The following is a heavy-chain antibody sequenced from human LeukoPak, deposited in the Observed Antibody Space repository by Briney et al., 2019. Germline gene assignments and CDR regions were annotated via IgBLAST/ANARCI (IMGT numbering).Heavy chain of an antibody. CDR1: GFTFSSYW. Sequence: GGSLRLSCAASGFTFSSYWMHWVRQAPGKGLVWLSRINGDGTSTNYADSVKGRFTISRDNAENTLYLQMNSLRAEDSAVYYCARVSDYCGDGSCLRYWGHGTLVTVSS. V-gene: IGHV3-74*01. CDR2: INGDGTST. D-gene: IGHD2-15*01. J-gene: IGHJ4*01. CDR3: ARVSDYCGDGSCLRY.